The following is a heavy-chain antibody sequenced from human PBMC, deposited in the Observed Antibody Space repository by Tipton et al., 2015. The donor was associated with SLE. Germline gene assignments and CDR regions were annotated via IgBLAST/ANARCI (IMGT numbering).Heavy chain of an antibody. J-gene: IGHJ4*02. Sequence: TLSLTCTFSGASVSSHYWNWIRQTPGKGLAWIGYIHYNRDTNYHPSLKSRVTISVDTSKNQLSLKLTSVTAADTAVYYCARGSVVADDFWGQGTLVTVSS. V-gene: IGHV4-59*02. CDR3: ARGSVVADDF. CDR2: IHYNRDT. D-gene: IGHD2-15*01. CDR1: GASVSSHY.